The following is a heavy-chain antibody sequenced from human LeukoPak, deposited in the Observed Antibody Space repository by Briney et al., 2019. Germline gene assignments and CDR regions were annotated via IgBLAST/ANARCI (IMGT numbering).Heavy chain of an antibody. Sequence: SETLSLTCTVSGGSLSSGGYYWSWIRQPAGKGPEWIGRIYTNGNTNYNPSLKSRVTISVDTSKNQFSLKLSSVTAADTAVYYCARHPITIFGVVPFDYWGQGTLVTVSS. CDR1: GGSLSSGGYY. CDR2: IYTNGNT. D-gene: IGHD3-3*01. J-gene: IGHJ4*02. CDR3: ARHPITIFGVVPFDY. V-gene: IGHV4-61*02.